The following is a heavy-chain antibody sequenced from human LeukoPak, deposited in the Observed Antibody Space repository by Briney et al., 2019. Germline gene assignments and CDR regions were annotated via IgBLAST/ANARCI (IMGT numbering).Heavy chain of an antibody. CDR2: ISSSSSYI. CDR3: ARDPKTYYYDSSGYPVY. Sequence: PGGSLRLSCAASGFTFSSYSMNWARQAPGKGLEWVSSISSSSSYIYYADSVKGRFTISRDNAKNSLYLQMNSLRAEDTAVYYCARDPKTYYYDSSGYPVYWGQGTLVTVSS. D-gene: IGHD3-22*01. V-gene: IGHV3-21*01. CDR1: GFTFSSYS. J-gene: IGHJ4*02.